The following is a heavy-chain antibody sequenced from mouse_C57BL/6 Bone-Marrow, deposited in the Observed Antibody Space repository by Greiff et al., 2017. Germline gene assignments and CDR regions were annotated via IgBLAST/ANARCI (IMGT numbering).Heavy chain of an antibody. V-gene: IGHV1-81*01. Sequence: VQLQQSGAELARPGASVKLSCKASGYTFTSYGISWVKQRTGQGLEWIGEIYPRSGNTYYNEKFKGKATLTADKSSSTAYMQLNSLTSEDSAVYYCAPITTVAPAWFAYWGQGTLVTVSA. D-gene: IGHD1-1*01. CDR1: GYTFTSYG. CDR2: IYPRSGNT. CDR3: APITTVAPAWFAY. J-gene: IGHJ3*01.